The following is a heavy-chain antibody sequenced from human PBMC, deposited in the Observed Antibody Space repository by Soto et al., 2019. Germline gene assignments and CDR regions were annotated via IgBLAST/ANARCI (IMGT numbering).Heavy chain of an antibody. D-gene: IGHD6-13*01. Sequence: QLQLQESGPGLVKPSETLSLTCTVSGGSISSSTYYWGWIRQPPGKGLEWIGSIYYSGNTYYNPSLKNRVTIAVATSKNQFSRRLSSVTAADTAVYYCAGGAAAGYYYYYGMDVWGQGTTVTVSS. CDR3: AGGAAAGYYYYYGMDV. CDR2: IYYSGNT. V-gene: IGHV4-39*01. CDR1: GGSISSSTYY. J-gene: IGHJ6*01.